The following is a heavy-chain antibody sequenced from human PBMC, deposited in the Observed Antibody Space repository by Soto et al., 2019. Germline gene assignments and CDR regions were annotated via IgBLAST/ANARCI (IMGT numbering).Heavy chain of an antibody. Sequence: ESGGGVVQPGRSLRLSCAGSGFTFSSLGMHWVRQAPGKGLEWVAVISYDGSEKYYADSVKGRFTISRDNSKNTLSLQMNSLRAEDTAVYYCVKERTGTWDFDYWGQGTLVTVSS. CDR3: VKERTGTWDFDY. CDR2: ISYDGSEK. V-gene: IGHV3-30*18. J-gene: IGHJ4*02. CDR1: GFTFSSLG. D-gene: IGHD1-26*01.